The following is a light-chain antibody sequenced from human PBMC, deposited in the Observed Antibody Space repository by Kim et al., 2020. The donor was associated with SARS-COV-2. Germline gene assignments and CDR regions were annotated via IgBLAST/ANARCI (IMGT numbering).Light chain of an antibody. J-gene: IGKJ4*01. CDR1: QGISNY. V-gene: IGKV1-27*01. Sequence: SASVGGRVTITCRASQGISNYLAWYQQKPGKVPKLLIYAASALQSGVPSRFSGSGSGTDFTLTISSLQPEDVATYYCQSYNSALTFGGGTKVDIK. CDR2: AAS. CDR3: QSYNSALT.